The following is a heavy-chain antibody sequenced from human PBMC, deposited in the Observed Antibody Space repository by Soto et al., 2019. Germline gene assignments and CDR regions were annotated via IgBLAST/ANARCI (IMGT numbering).Heavy chain of an antibody. Sequence: SSETLSLTCAVYGGSFSGYYWSWIRQPPGKGLEWIGEINHSGSTNYNPSLKSRVTISVDTSKNQFSLKLSSVTAADTAVYYCARGRDDFWSGYRNWFDPWGQGTLVT. J-gene: IGHJ5*02. V-gene: IGHV4-34*01. CDR2: INHSGST. CDR1: GGSFSGYY. CDR3: ARGRDDFWSGYRNWFDP. D-gene: IGHD3-3*01.